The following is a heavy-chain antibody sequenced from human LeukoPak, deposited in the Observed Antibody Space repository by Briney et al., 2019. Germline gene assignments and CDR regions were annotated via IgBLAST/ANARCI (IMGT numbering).Heavy chain of an antibody. Sequence: SETLSLTCTVSGGSISSGGYYWSWIRQHPGKGLEWIGYIYYSGSTYYNPSLKSRVTISVDTSKNQFSLKLSSVTAADTAVYHCARDRYYYDSSGYVYYYGMDVWGQGTTVTVSS. V-gene: IGHV4-31*03. CDR2: IYYSGST. D-gene: IGHD3-22*01. J-gene: IGHJ6*02. CDR3: ARDRYYYDSSGYVYYYGMDV. CDR1: GGSISSGGYY.